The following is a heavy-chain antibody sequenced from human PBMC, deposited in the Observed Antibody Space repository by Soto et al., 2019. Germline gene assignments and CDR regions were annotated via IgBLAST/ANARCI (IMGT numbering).Heavy chain of an antibody. V-gene: IGHV4-59*01. CDR3: SRDLRGYSGYDAFDI. J-gene: IGHJ3*02. CDR2: IYYSGST. CDR1: GGSISSYY. Sequence: SETLSLTCTVSGGSISSYYWSWIRQPPGKGLEWIGYIYYSGSTNYKPSLKSRVTISVDTSKNQFSLKLSSVTAADTAVYYCSRDLRGYSGYDAFDICGQGTMVTVSS. D-gene: IGHD5-12*01.